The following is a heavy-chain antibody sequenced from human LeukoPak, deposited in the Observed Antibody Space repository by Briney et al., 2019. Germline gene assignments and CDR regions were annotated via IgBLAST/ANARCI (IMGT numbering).Heavy chain of an antibody. Sequence: SVKVSCKASGFTFTSSAMQWVRQARGQRLGWIGWIVVGSGNTNYAQKFQERVTITRDMPTSTAYMELSSLRSEDTAVYYCAADRGRGGGLELDYWGQGTLVTVSS. J-gene: IGHJ4*02. CDR2: IVVGSGNT. CDR1: GFTFTSSA. V-gene: IGHV1-58*02. CDR3: AADRGRGGGLELDY. D-gene: IGHD1-7*01.